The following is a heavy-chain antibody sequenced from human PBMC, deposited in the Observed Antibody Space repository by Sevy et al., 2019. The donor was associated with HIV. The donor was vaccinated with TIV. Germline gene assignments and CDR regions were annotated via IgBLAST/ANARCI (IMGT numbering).Heavy chain of an antibody. D-gene: IGHD1-26*01. J-gene: IGHJ6*02. CDR2: IFPDDSDI. CDR1: GYSFSTYW. Sequence: GESLKISCKGSGYSFSTYWIAWVRQMPGKGLEWMGIIFPDDSDISYSPSYQAQVTISADNSISTAYLQWSSLKAPDTATYYCARARGMPHYYYGMDVWGQGTTVTVSS. CDR3: ARARGMPHYYYGMDV. V-gene: IGHV5-51*01.